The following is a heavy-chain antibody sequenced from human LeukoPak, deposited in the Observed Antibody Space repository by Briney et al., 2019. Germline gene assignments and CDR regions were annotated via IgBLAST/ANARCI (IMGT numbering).Heavy chain of an antibody. CDR3: ARARGLPGATVTSSRYYYYYGMDV. CDR1: GYTFTSYG. D-gene: IGHD4-17*01. J-gene: IGHJ6*02. Sequence: ASVKVSCKAPGYTFTSYGISWVRQAPGQGLEWMGWISAYNGNTNYAQKLQGRVTMTTDTSTSTAYMELRSLRSDDTAVYYCARARGLPGATVTSSRYYYYYGMDVWGQGTTVTVSS. V-gene: IGHV1-18*01. CDR2: ISAYNGNT.